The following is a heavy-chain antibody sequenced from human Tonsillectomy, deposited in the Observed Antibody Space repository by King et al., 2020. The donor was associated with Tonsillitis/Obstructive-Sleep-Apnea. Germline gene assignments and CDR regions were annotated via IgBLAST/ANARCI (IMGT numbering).Heavy chain of an antibody. CDR1: GFTFSNYW. V-gene: IGHV3-74*02. CDR3: ARVSLKDQLLLSY. D-gene: IGHD2-2*01. CDR2: INSDGSST. J-gene: IGHJ4*02. Sequence: VQLVESGGGLVQPGGSLRLSCAASGFTFSNYWMHWVRQAPGKGLVWVSRINSDGSSTNYADSVKGRFTISRDNAKNTLYLQMNSLRAEDTAVYYCARVSLKDQLLLSYWGQGTLVTVSS.